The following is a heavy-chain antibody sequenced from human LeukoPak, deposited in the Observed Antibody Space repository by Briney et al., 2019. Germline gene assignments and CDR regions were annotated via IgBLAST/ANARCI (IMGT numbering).Heavy chain of an antibody. J-gene: IGHJ6*03. D-gene: IGHD6-19*01. V-gene: IGHV3-48*03. Sequence: GGSLRLSCAASGFTFSSYEMKWVRQAPGGGLERVSYISSSGSTTYYADSVKGRFTISRDTAKNSLYLQMNSLRAEDTAVYYCARSYLPGYSSASSYYYYYMDVWGKGTTVAVSS. CDR3: ARSYLPGYSSASSYYYYYMDV. CDR1: GFTFSSYE. CDR2: ISSSGSTT.